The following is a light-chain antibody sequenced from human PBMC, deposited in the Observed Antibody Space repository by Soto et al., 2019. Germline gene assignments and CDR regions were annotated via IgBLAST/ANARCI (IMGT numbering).Light chain of an antibody. CDR2: GAS. V-gene: IGKV3-20*01. J-gene: IGKJ4*01. Sequence: EIVLTQSPGTLSLSPGERVTLSCRASQSVSSSSLAWYQQRPGQAPRLLISGASSRATGIPDRFSGSGSATDFTLTISRLEPEDFAVYYCQQYGNSPLTCGGGTKVEIK. CDR1: QSVSSSS. CDR3: QQYGNSPLT.